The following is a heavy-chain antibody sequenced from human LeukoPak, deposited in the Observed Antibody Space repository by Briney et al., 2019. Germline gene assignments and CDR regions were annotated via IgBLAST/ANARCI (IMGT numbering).Heavy chain of an antibody. CDR1: GYSFTSYW. CDR3: ARSGRGVVGATSHYYYYMDV. CDR2: IYPGDSDT. J-gene: IGHJ6*03. D-gene: IGHD1-26*01. Sequence: GESLKISCKGSGYSFTSYWIGWVRQMPGKGLEWMGIIYPGDSDTRYSPSFQGQVTISADKSISTAYLQWSSLKASDTAMYYCARSGRGVVGATSHYYYYMDVWGKGTTVTVSS. V-gene: IGHV5-51*01.